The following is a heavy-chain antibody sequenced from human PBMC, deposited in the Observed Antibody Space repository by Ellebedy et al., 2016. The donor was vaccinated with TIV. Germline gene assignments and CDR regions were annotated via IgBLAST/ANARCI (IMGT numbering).Heavy chain of an antibody. J-gene: IGHJ6*02. CDR1: GVSISGYY. D-gene: IGHD5-24*01. CDR3: ARDWDGVATIPMDV. CDR2: IYNSGST. V-gene: IGHV4-59*01. Sequence: SETLSLTCTVSGVSISGYYWSWIRQPPGKGLEWIGYIYNSGSTNYNPSLMSRVTMSIDTSKNQFSLKLSSVTAADTAVYYCARDWDGVATIPMDVWGQGTTVIVSS.